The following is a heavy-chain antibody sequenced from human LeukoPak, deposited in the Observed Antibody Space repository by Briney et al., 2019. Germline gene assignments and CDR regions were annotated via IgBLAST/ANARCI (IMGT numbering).Heavy chain of an antibody. Sequence: PGGSLRLSCAASGFTFSSYSMNWVRQAPGKGLEWVSSISSSSYIYYADSVKGRFTISRDNAKNSLYLQMNSLRAEDTAVYYCARDRHIVVVTAIQSDAFDIWGQGTMVTVSS. CDR1: GFTFSSYS. CDR3: ARDRHIVVVTAIQSDAFDI. V-gene: IGHV3-21*01. CDR2: ISSSSYI. J-gene: IGHJ3*02. D-gene: IGHD2-21*02.